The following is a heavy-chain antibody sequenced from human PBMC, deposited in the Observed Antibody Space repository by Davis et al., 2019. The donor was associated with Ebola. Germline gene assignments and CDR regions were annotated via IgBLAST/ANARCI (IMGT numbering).Heavy chain of an antibody. CDR3: AREGADIGSWYDPHYFDY. Sequence: GESLKISCSVSGFTFSRSTMHWVRQAAGRGPEYVSTINSNGLRTYYADSVKGRFTISRDNSKNTLYLQMNSLRAEDTAVYYCAREGADIGSWYDPHYFDYWGQGTLVTVSS. J-gene: IGHJ4*02. CDR2: INSNGLRT. V-gene: IGHV3-64*04. CDR1: GFTFSRST. D-gene: IGHD6-13*01.